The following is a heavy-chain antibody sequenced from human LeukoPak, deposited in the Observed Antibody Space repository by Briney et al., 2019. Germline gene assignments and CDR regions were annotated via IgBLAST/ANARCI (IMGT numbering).Heavy chain of an antibody. V-gene: IGHV1-18*01. CDR2: ISAYNGNT. CDR1: GYTFTSYG. CDR3: ARDRRGYSYGYLDY. Sequence: GASVKVSCKASGYTFTSYGISWVRQAPGQGLEWMGWISAYNGNTNYAQKFQGRVTMTTDTSTSTAYMELRSLRSDDTAVYYCARDRRGYSYGYLDYWGQGTLVTVSS. J-gene: IGHJ4*02. D-gene: IGHD5-18*01.